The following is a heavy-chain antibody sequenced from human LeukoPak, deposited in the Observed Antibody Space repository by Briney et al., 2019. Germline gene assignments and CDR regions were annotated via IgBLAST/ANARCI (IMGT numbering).Heavy chain of an antibody. CDR2: VSGSGGST. CDR1: GFTFSSYA. Sequence: GGSLRLSCAASGFTFSSYAMKWVRQAPGKGLEWVSAVSGSGGSTYYADSVKGRFTISRDNSKNTLYLQMNSLRAEDTAVYYCAKDISAAGYYSGMDVWGQGTTVTVSS. J-gene: IGHJ6*02. CDR3: AKDISAAGYYSGMDV. D-gene: IGHD6-25*01. V-gene: IGHV3-23*01.